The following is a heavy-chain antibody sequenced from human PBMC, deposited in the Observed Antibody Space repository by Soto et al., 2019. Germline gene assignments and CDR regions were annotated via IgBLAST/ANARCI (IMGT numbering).Heavy chain of an antibody. Sequence: SETLSLTCTVSGGSISSYYWSWIPQPPGKGLEWIGYIYYSGSTNYNPSLKSRDTISVDTSKNQFSLKLSSVTAADTAVYYCARGVPIRVFGVVTYYFDYWGQGTLVTVSS. CDR2: IYYSGST. V-gene: IGHV4-59*01. D-gene: IGHD3-3*01. CDR1: GGSISSYY. J-gene: IGHJ4*02. CDR3: ARGVPIRVFGVVTYYFDY.